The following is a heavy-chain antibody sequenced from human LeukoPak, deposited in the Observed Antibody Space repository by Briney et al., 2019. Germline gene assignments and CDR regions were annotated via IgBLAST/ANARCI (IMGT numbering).Heavy chain of an antibody. CDR3: AKGAPSEPDPLEMATILAYFDY. Sequence: HPGGSLRLSCAASGFTFSSYAMSWVRQAPGKGLEWVSAISGSGGSTYYADSVKGRFTISRDNSRNTLYLQMNSLRAEDTAVYYCAKGAPSEPDPLEMATILAYFDYWGQGTLVTVSS. D-gene: IGHD5-24*01. V-gene: IGHV3-23*01. CDR1: GFTFSSYA. J-gene: IGHJ4*02. CDR2: ISGSGGST.